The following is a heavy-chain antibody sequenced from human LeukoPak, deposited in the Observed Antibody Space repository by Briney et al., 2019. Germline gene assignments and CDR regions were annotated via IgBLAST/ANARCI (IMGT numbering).Heavy chain of an antibody. CDR2: IYYSGST. D-gene: IGHD3-10*01. Sequence: SETLSLTCTVSGGSISSSSYYWGWIRQPPGKGLEWIGSIYYSGSTYYNPSLKSRVTISVDTSKNQFSLKLSSVTAADTAVYYCARGGSGSQGFDYWGQGTLVTVSS. CDR1: GGSISSSSYY. V-gene: IGHV4-39*01. J-gene: IGHJ4*02. CDR3: ARGGSGSQGFDY.